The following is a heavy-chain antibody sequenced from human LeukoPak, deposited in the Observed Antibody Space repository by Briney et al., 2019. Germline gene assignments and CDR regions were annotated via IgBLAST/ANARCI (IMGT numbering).Heavy chain of an antibody. D-gene: IGHD6-19*01. CDR1: GYTFTSYG. CDR3: ARDPRSGPTSFDY. J-gene: IGHJ4*02. V-gene: IGHV1-2*02. Sequence: ASVKVSCKASGYTFTSYGISWVRQAPGQGLEWMGWINPNSGGTNYAQKFQGRVTMTRDTSISTAYMELSRLRSDDTAVYYCARDPRSGPTSFDYWGQGTLVTVSS. CDR2: INPNSGGT.